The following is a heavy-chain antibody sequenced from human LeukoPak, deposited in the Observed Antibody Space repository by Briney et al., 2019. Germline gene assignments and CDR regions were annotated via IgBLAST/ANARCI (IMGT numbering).Heavy chain of an antibody. J-gene: IGHJ4*02. CDR2: IYYSGST. CDR1: GFSISSYY. Sequence: SETLSLTCTVSGFSISSYYWSWIRQPPGKGLEWIGYIYYSGSTNYNPSLKSRVTISVDTSKNQFSLKLSSVTAADTAVYYCALLAAVTTSNFDYWGQGTLVTVSS. D-gene: IGHD6-13*01. CDR3: ALLAAVTTSNFDY. V-gene: IGHV4-59*01.